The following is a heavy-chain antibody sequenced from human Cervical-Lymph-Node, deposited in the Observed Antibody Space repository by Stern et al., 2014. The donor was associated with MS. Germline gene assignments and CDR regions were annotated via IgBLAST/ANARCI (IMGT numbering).Heavy chain of an antibody. CDR1: GGSFSGYY. D-gene: IGHD6-13*01. J-gene: IGHJ4*02. CDR2: INHSGST. V-gene: IGHV4-34*01. CDR3: ARRRFARDSSSWFDY. Sequence: QVQLQQWGAGLLKPSETLSLTCAVYGGSFSGYYWSWIRQPPGKGLEWIGEINHSGSTNYNPSLKSRVTISVDTSKNQFSLKLSSVTAADTAVYYCARRRFARDSSSWFDYWGQGTLVTVSS.